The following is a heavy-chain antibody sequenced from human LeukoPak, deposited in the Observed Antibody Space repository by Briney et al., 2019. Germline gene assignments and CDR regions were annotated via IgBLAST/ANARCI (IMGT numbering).Heavy chain of an antibody. CDR2: ISSSGSTI. CDR3: ANSGSYVGDDY. CDR1: GFTFSSYE. D-gene: IGHD1-26*01. Sequence: PGGSLRLSCAASGFTFSSYEMNRVRQAPGKGLEWVSYISSSGSTIYYADSVKGRFTISRDNSKNTLYLQMNSLRAEDTAVYYCANSGSYVGDDYWGQGTLVTVSS. J-gene: IGHJ4*02. V-gene: IGHV3-48*03.